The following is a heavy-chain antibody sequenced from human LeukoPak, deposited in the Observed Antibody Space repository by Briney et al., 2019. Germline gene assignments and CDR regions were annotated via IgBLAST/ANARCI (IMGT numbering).Heavy chain of an antibody. V-gene: IGHV3-23*01. D-gene: IGHD3/OR15-3a*01. CDR3: AKSRNDFWEAMDD. Sequence: GGSLRLSCAVSRITFIAYGMHWVRQAPGRGREWVATISGSGGISYYAASAQGRFTISRDNSKHTVSLQVDSLSAEDTAVYYCAKSRNDFWEAMDDWGQGTTVTVSS. J-gene: IGHJ6*02. CDR1: RITFIAYG. CDR2: ISGSGGIS.